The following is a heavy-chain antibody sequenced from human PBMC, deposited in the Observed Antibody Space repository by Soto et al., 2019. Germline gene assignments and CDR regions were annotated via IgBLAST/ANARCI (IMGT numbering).Heavy chain of an antibody. CDR2: IYPGDSDT. V-gene: IGHV5-51*01. CDR3: ARXVAARPRSIFYYYGMDV. D-gene: IGHD6-6*01. Sequence: PGESLKISCKGSGYSFTFYWIGWVRQMPGKGLEWMGIIYPGDSDTRYSPSFQGQVTISADKSISTAYLQWSSLKASDTAMYYCARXVAARPRSIFYYYGMDVWGQGTTVTVSS. J-gene: IGHJ6*02. CDR1: GYSFTFYW.